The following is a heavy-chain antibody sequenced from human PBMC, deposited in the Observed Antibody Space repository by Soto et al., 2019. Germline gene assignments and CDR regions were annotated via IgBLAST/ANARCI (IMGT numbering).Heavy chain of an antibody. V-gene: IGHV3-23*01. Sequence: EVQILESGGGLVQPGGSLRLSCAASGFTFSNYAMTWVRQAPGRGLEWVSAVSANSDYAYYADSAKDRFTISRDNSKNTLYLQMDSLRAEDTAVYYCAKVPSQYIWGSYLRYYDYWGQGTLVTVSS. CDR2: VSANSDYA. J-gene: IGHJ4*02. CDR1: GFTFSNYA. CDR3: AKVPSQYIWGSYLRYYDY. D-gene: IGHD3-16*02.